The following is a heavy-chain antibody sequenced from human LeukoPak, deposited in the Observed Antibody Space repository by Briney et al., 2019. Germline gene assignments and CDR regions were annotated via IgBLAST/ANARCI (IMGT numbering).Heavy chain of an antibody. J-gene: IGHJ5*02. CDR3: ARCSTSSGHSVRWFDP. Sequence: GASVKVSCKASGYTFTGYYMHWVRQAPGQGLEWMGWINPNSGGTSYAQKFQGRVTMTRDTSISTAYMELSRLRSDDTAVYYCARCSTSSGHSVRWFDPWGQGTLVTVSS. V-gene: IGHV1-2*02. CDR2: INPNSGGT. D-gene: IGHD3-22*01. CDR1: GYTFTGYY.